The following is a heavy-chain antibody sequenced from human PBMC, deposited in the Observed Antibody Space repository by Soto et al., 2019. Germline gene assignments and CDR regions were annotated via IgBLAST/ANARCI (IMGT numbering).Heavy chain of an antibody. V-gene: IGHV6-1*01. CDR3: ARLSVAGSRYYYYGMDV. Sequence: PSRTLSLTCAMSGDSVSSNSAAWNWIRQSPSRGLEWLGRTYYRSKWYNDYAVSVKSRITINPDTSKNQFSLQLNSVTPEDTAVYYCARLSVAGSRYYYYGMDVWGQGTTVTVSS. J-gene: IGHJ6*02. CDR1: GDSVSSNSAA. D-gene: IGHD6-19*01. CDR2: TYYRSKWYN.